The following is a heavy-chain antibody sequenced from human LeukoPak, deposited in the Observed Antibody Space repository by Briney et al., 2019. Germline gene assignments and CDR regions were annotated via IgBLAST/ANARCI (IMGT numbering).Heavy chain of an antibody. CDR2: ISGNSGST. Sequence: QSGGSLRLSCAASGFTFSNSAMNWVRQAPGKGLEWVSSISGNSGSTYYADSVKGRFTISRDNSKNTLYLQMNSLIAEDTAVYYCAKDALSANLPYSMDVWGRGTTVTVSS. CDR1: GFTFSNSA. J-gene: IGHJ6*03. CDR3: AKDALSANLPYSMDV. D-gene: IGHD1-14*01. V-gene: IGHV3-23*01.